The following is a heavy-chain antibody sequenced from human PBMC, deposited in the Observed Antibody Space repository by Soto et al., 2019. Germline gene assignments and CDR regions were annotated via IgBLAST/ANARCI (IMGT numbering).Heavy chain of an antibody. V-gene: IGHV1-69*13. CDR3: VRDSGAKLSSS. CDR2: IVPIYRTA. J-gene: IGHJ4*02. Sequence: GASGKGSCKASGGTCSSYRINLVRQAPGQGLAWMGGIVPIYRTADSAQEFQSRVTITADESARTAYMELRSLKSRDTAVYYCVRDSGAKLSSSWGQGTLVTVSS. CDR1: GGTCSSYR. D-gene: IGHD6-13*01.